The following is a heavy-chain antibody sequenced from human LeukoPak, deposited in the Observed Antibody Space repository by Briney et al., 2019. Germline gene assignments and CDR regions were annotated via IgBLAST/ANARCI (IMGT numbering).Heavy chain of an antibody. CDR1: GGSISSYY. CDR2: IYYSGST. V-gene: IGHV4-59*01. J-gene: IGHJ4*02. CDR3: ARGSGSYYFDY. Sequence: SETLSLTCTVSGGSISSYYWSWIRQPQGKGLEWIGYIYYSGSTNYNPSLKSRVTISVDTSKNQFSLKLSSVTAADTAVYYCARGSGSYYFDYWGQGTLVTVSS. D-gene: IGHD6-19*01.